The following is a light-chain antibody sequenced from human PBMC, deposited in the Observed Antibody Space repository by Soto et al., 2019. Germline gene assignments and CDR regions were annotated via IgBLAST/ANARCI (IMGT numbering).Light chain of an antibody. J-gene: IGKJ1*01. CDR1: QGISNY. V-gene: IGKV1-27*01. CDR2: AAS. Sequence: DIQMTQSPSSLSASVGDTVTITCRASQGISNYLAWYQQKPGQVPNLLIYAASTLQSGVPSRVSGSGSGTDCTVTISSLRPEEVATYYCQKYNKAPRTFGQGTKVEI. CDR3: QKYNKAPRT.